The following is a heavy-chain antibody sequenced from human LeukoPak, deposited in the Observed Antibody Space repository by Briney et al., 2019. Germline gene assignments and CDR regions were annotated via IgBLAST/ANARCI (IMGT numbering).Heavy chain of an antibody. D-gene: IGHD3-10*01. Sequence: GGSLRLSCAASGFSFTSYAMTWVRQAPGKGLEWVSEISTTGGSTYYAYSVKGRFTISRDSSKNTLYLQMHSLKAEDTAVYYCAHRYYASSPFDSWGQGTLVTVSS. CDR2: ISTTGGST. CDR1: GFSFTSYA. CDR3: AHRYYASSPFDS. J-gene: IGHJ5*01. V-gene: IGHV3-23*01.